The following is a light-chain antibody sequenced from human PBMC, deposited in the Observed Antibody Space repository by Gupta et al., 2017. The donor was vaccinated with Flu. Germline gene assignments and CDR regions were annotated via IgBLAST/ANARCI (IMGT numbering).Light chain of an antibody. V-gene: IGKV3-11*01. CDR3: QQRSNWPVT. Sequence: DILLTQSPATLSLSPGDRATLSCRASQSVGRYLAWYQQKPGQAPRLVIYDASSTASGFPARFSGSGSGTDFTLTISSREPEDFAIYYCQQRSNWPVTFGQGTRMDIK. CDR1: QSVGRY. CDR2: DAS. J-gene: IGKJ5*01.